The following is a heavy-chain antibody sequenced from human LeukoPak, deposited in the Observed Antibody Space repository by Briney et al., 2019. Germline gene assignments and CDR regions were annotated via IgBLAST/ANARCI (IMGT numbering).Heavy chain of an antibody. CDR2: IKQDGSEK. CDR1: GFTFSSYW. J-gene: IGHJ6*03. V-gene: IGHV3-7*01. Sequence: GGSLRLSCVASGFTFSSYWMSWVRQAPGKGLEGVANIKQDGSEKYYVDSVKGRFTISRDNAKNSLYLQMNSLRAEDTAVYYCARDAEGDYYYYYMDVWGKGTTLTISS. CDR3: ARDAEGDYYYYYMDV.